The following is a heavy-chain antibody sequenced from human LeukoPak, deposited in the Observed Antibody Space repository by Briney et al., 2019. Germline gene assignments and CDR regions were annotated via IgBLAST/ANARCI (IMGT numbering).Heavy chain of an antibody. CDR1: GFTFSSYA. Sequence: GGSLRLSCTASGFTFSSYAMSWVRQAPGKGLEWVSAISGSGGSTYNADSVKGRFTISRDNSKNTLYLQMNSLRAEDTAVYYCAKAVVGAFDIWGQGTMVTVSS. D-gene: IGHD2-21*01. CDR2: ISGSGGST. CDR3: AKAVVGAFDI. J-gene: IGHJ3*02. V-gene: IGHV3-23*01.